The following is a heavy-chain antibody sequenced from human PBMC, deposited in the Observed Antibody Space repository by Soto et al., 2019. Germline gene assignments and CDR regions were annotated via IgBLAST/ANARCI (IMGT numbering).Heavy chain of an antibody. CDR2: IIPISGTT. J-gene: IGHJ6*01. Sequence: QVQLVQSGAEVKKPGSSVKVSCKASGGTFSTHAMIWVRQAPGHGLEWMGGIIPISGTTYYTQKFQGRVTITADEPTSTAFMELSSLKSDDTALFYCARRYCSGGNCCSGMDVWGQGTMVTVSS. D-gene: IGHD2-15*01. CDR3: ARRYCSGGNCCSGMDV. V-gene: IGHV1-69*01. CDR1: GGTFSTHA.